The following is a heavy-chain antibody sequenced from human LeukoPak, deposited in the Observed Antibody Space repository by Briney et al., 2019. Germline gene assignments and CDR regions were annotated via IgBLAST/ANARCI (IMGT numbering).Heavy chain of an antibody. CDR2: VYTSGST. CDR3: AREKIGYYDGSGRGWFDP. D-gene: IGHD3-22*01. V-gene: IGHV4-61*02. CDR1: GGFISSDNYS. Sequence: PSQTLSLTCTVSGGFISSDNYSWSWIRQPAGKGLEWIGRVYTSGSTNYNPSLKSRVTISVDTSKKQFSLKLSSVTAADTAVYYCAREKIGYYDGSGRGWFDPWGQGTLVTVSS. J-gene: IGHJ5*02.